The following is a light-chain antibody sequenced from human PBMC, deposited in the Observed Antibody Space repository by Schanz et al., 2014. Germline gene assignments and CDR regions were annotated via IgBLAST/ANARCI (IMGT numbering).Light chain of an antibody. J-gene: IGLJ3*02. CDR2: DVS. CDR3: SSFTSXNXWV. CDR1: SSDVGGYNY. Sequence: QSALTQPASVSGSPGQSITISCTGTSSDVGGYNYVSWYQQHPGKAPKLMIYDVSDRPSGVSNRFSGSKSGNTASLTISGXXXEDESDYYCSSFTSXNXWVFGGGTKVTVL. V-gene: IGLV2-14*01.